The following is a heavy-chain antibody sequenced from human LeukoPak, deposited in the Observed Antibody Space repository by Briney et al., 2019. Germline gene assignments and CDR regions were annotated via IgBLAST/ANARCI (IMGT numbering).Heavy chain of an antibody. J-gene: IGHJ4*02. CDR1: GGSISSYY. V-gene: IGHV4-59*04. CDR3: AAHHYDTTGYPFDS. D-gene: IGHD3-22*01. CDR2: IYHSGST. Sequence: SETLSLTCTVSGGSISSYYWSWIRQPPGKGLEWIGEIYHSGSTNYNPSLKSRVTMSVDTSKNQFSLKLRSVTAADTAVYYCAAHHYDTTGYPFDSWGQGTLVTVSS.